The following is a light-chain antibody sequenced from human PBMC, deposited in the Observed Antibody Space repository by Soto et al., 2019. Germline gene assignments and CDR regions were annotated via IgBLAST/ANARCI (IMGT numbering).Light chain of an antibody. J-gene: IGLJ2*01. V-gene: IGLV1-44*01. CDR2: SNN. CDR1: SSNIGSNT. Sequence: QSVLTQPPSASGTPGQRVTFSCSGSSSNIGSNTVNWYHQLPGTAPRLLIYSNNLRPSGVPDRFSGSKSGTSASLAISGLQSEDEADYYCAVWDDSLNGVLFGGGTKVTVL. CDR3: AVWDDSLNGVL.